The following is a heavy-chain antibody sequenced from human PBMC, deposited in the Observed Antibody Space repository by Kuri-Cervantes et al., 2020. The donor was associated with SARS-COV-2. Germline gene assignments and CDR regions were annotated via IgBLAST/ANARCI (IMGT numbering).Heavy chain of an antibody. CDR2: ISGSGDNT. CDR1: GFTFSSYG. J-gene: IGHJ4*02. Sequence: LSLTCAASGFTFSSYGMHWVRQAPGKGLEWVSGISGSGDNTYYADSVKGRFTISRDNSKKTLYLQMNSLRVEDTALYYCAPRDYWGQGILVTVSS. V-gene: IGHV3-23*01. CDR3: APRDY.